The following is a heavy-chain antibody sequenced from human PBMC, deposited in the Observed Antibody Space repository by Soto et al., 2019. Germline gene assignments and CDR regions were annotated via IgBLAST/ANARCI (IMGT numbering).Heavy chain of an antibody. V-gene: IGHV1-18*01. J-gene: IGHJ4*02. Sequence: QVQLVQSGAEVKKPGASVKVSCKASGYTFTTFGISWMRQAPGQGLEWVGWISTYSGNTNYAQTLQGRVTMTTDTSTSTAYMEVRSLRSDDTAVYYCARAQNYVLTGYSRHWGQGTQVTVSS. CDR3: ARAQNYVLTGYSRH. CDR2: ISTYSGNT. D-gene: IGHD3-9*01. CDR1: GYTFTTFG.